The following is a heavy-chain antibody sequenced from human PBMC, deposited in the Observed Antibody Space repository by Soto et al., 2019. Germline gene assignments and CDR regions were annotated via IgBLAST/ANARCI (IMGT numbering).Heavy chain of an antibody. CDR1: GFTFSAYS. J-gene: IGHJ4*02. V-gene: IGHV3-48*01. CDR2: ISSRTNTI. Sequence: EVQLVESGGGLVQPGGSLRLSCAASGFTFSAYSMNWVRQAPGKGLEWVSYISSRTNTIYYADSVQGRFTISRDDAKNSLYWPMDSLRAEDPAVYYCARDRRIAAAADFYFDSWGQGTLVTVSS. D-gene: IGHD6-13*01. CDR3: ARDRRIAAAADFYFDS.